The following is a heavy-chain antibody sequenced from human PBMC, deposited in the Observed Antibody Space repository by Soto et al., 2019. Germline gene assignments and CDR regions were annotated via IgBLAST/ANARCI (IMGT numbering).Heavy chain of an antibody. V-gene: IGHV3-23*01. CDR2: LMGSGVRT. J-gene: IGHJ4*02. Sequence: EVQLLESGGGLVQPGGSLRLSCAASGFSFSSFPMSWVRQAPRKGLESVSVLMGSGVRTYYADSVQGRFTISRDDSKSTVFLQMTSLSADDTATYYCAKGGANWYFDYRGQGTLVTVTS. CDR3: AKGGANWYFDY. CDR1: GFSFSSFP. D-gene: IGHD1-1*01.